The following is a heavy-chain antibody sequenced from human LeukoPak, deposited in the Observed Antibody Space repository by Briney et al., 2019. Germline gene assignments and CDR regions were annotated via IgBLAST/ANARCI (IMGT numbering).Heavy chain of an antibody. Sequence: TLSLTCTVSGGPISSGGYYWSWIRQPPGKGLEWIGYIYHSGSTYYNPSLKSRVTISVDRSKNQFSLKLSSVTAADTAVYYCARADILVVPAAPPDYWGQGTLVTVSS. CDR2: IYHSGST. CDR3: ARADILVVPAAPPDY. J-gene: IGHJ4*02. D-gene: IGHD2-2*01. CDR1: GGPISSGGYY. V-gene: IGHV4-30-2*01.